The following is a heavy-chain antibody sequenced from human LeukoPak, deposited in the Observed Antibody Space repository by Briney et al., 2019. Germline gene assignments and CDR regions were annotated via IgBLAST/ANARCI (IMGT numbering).Heavy chain of an antibody. CDR2: IIPIFGTA. J-gene: IGHJ4*02. CDR1: GGTFSSYA. D-gene: IGHD3-10*01. CDR3: ARVLLSFGSLSDY. Sequence: GASVKVSCKASGGTFSSYAISWVRQAPGQGLEWMGGIIPIFGTANYAQKFQGRVTITADESTSTAYMELRSLRSDDTAVYYCARVLLSFGSLSDYWGQGTLVTVSS. V-gene: IGHV1-69*13.